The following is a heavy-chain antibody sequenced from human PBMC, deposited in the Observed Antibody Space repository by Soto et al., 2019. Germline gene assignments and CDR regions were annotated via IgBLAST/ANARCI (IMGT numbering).Heavy chain of an antibody. Sequence: EVQLVESGGGLVQPGGSLRLSCAASGFTVSHYYMSWVRQAPGRGLEWVSVICSGGTTYYADFVKGRFIISSHNSKKTLYLQLNSLRGDDTAVYYCVRVDHLVDGSHGSFDYWGQGTLVTVSS. J-gene: IGHJ4*02. D-gene: IGHD3-10*01. V-gene: IGHV3-53*04. CDR1: GFTVSHYY. CDR2: ICSGGTT. CDR3: VRVDHLVDGSHGSFDY.